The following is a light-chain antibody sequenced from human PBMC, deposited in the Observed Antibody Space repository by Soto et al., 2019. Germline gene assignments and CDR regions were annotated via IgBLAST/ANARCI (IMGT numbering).Light chain of an antibody. J-gene: IGLJ1*01. Sequence: QSVLTQPASVSGSPGQSITISCTGTSSDVGGCNYVSWYQHHPGKAPKLMIYEVSHRPSGVSNRFSASKSGNTASLTISGLQAEDEADYYCGSYTRSSTLVFGTGTKVTVL. V-gene: IGLV2-14*01. CDR2: EVS. CDR1: SSDVGGCNY. CDR3: GSYTRSSTLV.